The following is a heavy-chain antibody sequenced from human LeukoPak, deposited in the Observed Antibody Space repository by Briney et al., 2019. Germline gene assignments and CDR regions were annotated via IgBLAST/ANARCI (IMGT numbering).Heavy chain of an antibody. V-gene: IGHV3-23*01. CDR3: AKGTGYSSSNAFDI. D-gene: IGHD6-19*01. J-gene: IGHJ3*02. Sequence: LSGGSLRLSCVASGFTFSSYAMSWVRQAPGKGLEWVSGISGSGGSTYYADSVKGRFTISRDNSKNTLYLQMNSLRAEDTAVYYCAKGTGYSSSNAFDIWGQGTMVTVSS. CDR1: GFTFSSYA. CDR2: ISGSGGST.